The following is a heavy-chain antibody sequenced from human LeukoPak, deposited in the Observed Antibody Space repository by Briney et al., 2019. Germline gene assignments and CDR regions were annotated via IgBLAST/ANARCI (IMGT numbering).Heavy chain of an antibody. CDR2: IYYSGST. CDR3: ARLMITFGGVIVPFFDY. CDR1: GGSISSYY. V-gene: IGHV4-59*08. D-gene: IGHD3-16*02. Sequence: SETLSLTCTVSGGSISSYYWSWIRQPPGKGLEWIGYIYYSGSTNYNPSLKSRVTISVDTSKNQFSLKLSSVTAADTAVYYCARLMITFGGVIVPFFDYWGQGTLVTVSS. J-gene: IGHJ4*02.